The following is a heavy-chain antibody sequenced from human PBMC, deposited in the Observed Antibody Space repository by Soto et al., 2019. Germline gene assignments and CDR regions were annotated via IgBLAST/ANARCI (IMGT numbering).Heavy chain of an antibody. D-gene: IGHD3-3*01. Sequence: EVQLVESGGGLIQPGGSLRLSCAASGFSVSSNYMSWVRQAPGKGLEWVSVIYSGGSTYYADSVKGRFTISRDNSKNTLDLQMNRLRAEDTAVYYCARVPTIFGVVSTYNGMDVWGQGTTVTVSS. CDR2: IYSGGST. CDR1: GFSVSSNY. V-gene: IGHV3-53*01. J-gene: IGHJ6*02. CDR3: ARVPTIFGVVSTYNGMDV.